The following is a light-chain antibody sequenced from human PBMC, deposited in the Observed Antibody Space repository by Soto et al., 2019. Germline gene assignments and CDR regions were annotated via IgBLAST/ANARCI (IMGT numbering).Light chain of an antibody. Sequence: DIPMTQSPSTLSASVGDRVTITCRASQSISSWLAWYQQKPGKAPNLLIYKASSLESGVQSRFSGSGSGTEFTLTISSLQPDDFATYYCQQYQSYWTFGQGTKVEIK. CDR1: QSISSW. CDR3: QQYQSYWT. V-gene: IGKV1-5*03. CDR2: KAS. J-gene: IGKJ1*01.